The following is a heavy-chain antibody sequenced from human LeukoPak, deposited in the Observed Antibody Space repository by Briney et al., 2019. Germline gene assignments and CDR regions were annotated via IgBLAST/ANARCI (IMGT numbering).Heavy chain of an antibody. D-gene: IGHD6-6*01. Sequence: GGSLRLSCAASGFTFSSYWMSWVRQAPGKGLEWVANIKKDGSEKYYVDSVKGRFTISRDNAKNSLYLQMNSLRAEDTAVYYCAREGIAARRTYDYWGQGTLVTVSS. CDR1: GFTFSSYW. V-gene: IGHV3-7*01. CDR3: AREGIAARRTYDY. J-gene: IGHJ4*02. CDR2: IKKDGSEK.